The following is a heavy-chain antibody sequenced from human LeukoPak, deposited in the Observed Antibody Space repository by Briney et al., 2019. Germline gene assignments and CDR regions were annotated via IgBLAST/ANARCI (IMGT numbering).Heavy chain of an antibody. J-gene: IGHJ5*02. CDR3: AKVSPVAYDPLYSSSWSLNWFDP. V-gene: IGHV1-2*02. Sequence: VASVKVSCKASGYTFTGYYMHWVRQAPGQGLEWMGWINPNSGGTNYAQKFQGRVTMTRDTSISTAYMELSRLRSDDTAVYYCAKVSPVAYDPLYSSSWSLNWFDPWGQGTLVTVSS. CDR1: GYTFTGYY. D-gene: IGHD6-13*01. CDR2: INPNSGGT.